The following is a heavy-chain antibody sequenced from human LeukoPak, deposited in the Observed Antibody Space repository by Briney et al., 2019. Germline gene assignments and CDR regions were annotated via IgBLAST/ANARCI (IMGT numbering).Heavy chain of an antibody. Sequence: GGSLRLSCAASGFTFSSYSMNWVRQAPGKGLEWVSSISSSSSYIYYADSVKGRFTISRDNAKNSLCLQMNSLRAEDTAVYYCARNRGAATIYFDYWGQGTLVTVSS. CDR3: ARNRGAATIYFDY. CDR1: GFTFSSYS. V-gene: IGHV3-21*01. J-gene: IGHJ4*02. D-gene: IGHD1/OR15-1a*01. CDR2: ISSSSSYI.